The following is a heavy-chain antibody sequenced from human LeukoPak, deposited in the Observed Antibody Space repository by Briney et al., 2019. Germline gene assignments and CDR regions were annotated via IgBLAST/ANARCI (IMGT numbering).Heavy chain of an antibody. CDR1: GYSISSGYY. J-gene: IGHJ4*02. Sequence: SETLSLTCTVSGYSISSGYYWGWIRQPPGKGLEWIGSIYHSGSTYYNPSLKSRVTISVDTSKNQFSLKLSSVTAADTAVYYCARGGLTYYDFWSGTIDYWGQGTLVTVSS. CDR3: ARGGLTYYDFWSGTIDY. D-gene: IGHD3-3*01. V-gene: IGHV4-38-2*02. CDR2: IYHSGST.